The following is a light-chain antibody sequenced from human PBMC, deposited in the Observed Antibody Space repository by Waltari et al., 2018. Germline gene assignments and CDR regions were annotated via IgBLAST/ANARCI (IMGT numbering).Light chain of an antibody. J-gene: IGLJ2*01. V-gene: IGLV2-14*03. CDR1: SSDACSYSY. CDR3: SSYTNTSPYVL. CDR2: DVG. Sequence: HSALTQPASVSGSPGQSLSISCTGTSSDACSYSYLSWYQQQPGTAPKLMVYDVGFRPSGVSDRFSGSKSGNTASLTISGLQAEDEATYYCSSYTNTSPYVLFGGGTKLTVL.